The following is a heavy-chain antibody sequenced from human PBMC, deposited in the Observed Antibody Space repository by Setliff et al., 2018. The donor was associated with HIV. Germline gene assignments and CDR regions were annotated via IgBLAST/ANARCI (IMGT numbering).Heavy chain of an antibody. Sequence: PSETLSLTCTVSGDSINSTSYYWGWIRQPPGKGLEWIGNIYYSGSAYYSPSLKSRVTMSVDTSKNQFSLKLSSVTAADTSVYYCARAYYDFWSGKKRDDYYYYYMDVWGKGPRSPSP. CDR3: ARAYYDFWSGKKRDDYYYYYMDV. J-gene: IGHJ6*03. CDR1: GDSINSTSYY. V-gene: IGHV4-39*01. CDR2: IYYSGSA. D-gene: IGHD3-3*01.